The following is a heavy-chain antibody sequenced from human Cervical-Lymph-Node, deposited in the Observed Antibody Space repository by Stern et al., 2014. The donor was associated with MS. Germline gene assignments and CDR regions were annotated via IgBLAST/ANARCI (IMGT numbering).Heavy chain of an antibody. CDR2: LSYSGTT. CDR3: ARDDRSRFTD. J-gene: IGHJ4*02. D-gene: IGHD1-14*01. V-gene: IGHV4-31*03. CDR1: GGSLTSGGYF. Sequence: VQLLESGPGVVKPSQTLSLTCTVTGGSLTSGGYFWNWVRQYPGKGLEWIGFLSYSGTTSYSASLKGRISISVDTSKNQFSLKLKYVTAADTAIYFCARDDRSRFTDWGQGTLVTVSS.